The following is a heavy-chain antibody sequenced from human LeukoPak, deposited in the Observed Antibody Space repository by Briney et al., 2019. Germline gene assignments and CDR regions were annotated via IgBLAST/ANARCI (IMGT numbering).Heavy chain of an antibody. CDR2: IRYDGSGK. Sequence: GGSLRLSCAASGFTFSSYGMHWVRQAPGKGLEWVAFIRYDGSGKWYADSVKGRFTISRDNSKKTVYLAMNSLSSEDTAMYYCAKHPYYQDSLDNWFDPWGQGTLVTVSS. CDR3: AKHPYYQDSLDNWFDP. CDR1: GFTFSSYG. J-gene: IGHJ5*02. V-gene: IGHV3-30*02. D-gene: IGHD3-10*01.